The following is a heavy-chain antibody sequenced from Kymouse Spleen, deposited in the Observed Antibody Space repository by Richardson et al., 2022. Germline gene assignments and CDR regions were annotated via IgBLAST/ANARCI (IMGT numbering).Heavy chain of an antibody. CDR2: INHSGST. J-gene: IGHJ5*02. CDR1: GGSFSGYY. V-gene: IGHV4-34*01. CDR3: ARDNDFWSGYYP*LVRP. Sequence: QVQLQQWGAGLLKPSETLSLTCAVYGGSFSGYYWSWIRQPPGKGLEWIGEINHSGSTNYNPSLKSRVTISVDTSKNQFSLKLSSVTAADTAVYYCARDNDFWSGYYP*LVRPLGPGNPGHRLL. D-gene: IGHD3-3*01.